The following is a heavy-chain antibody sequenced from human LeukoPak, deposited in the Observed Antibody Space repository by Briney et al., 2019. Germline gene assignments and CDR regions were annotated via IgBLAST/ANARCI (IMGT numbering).Heavy chain of an antibody. D-gene: IGHD6-19*01. Sequence: PSETLSLTCTVSGGSNSSYYWSWIRQPPGKGLEWIGEINHSGSTNYNPSLKSRVTISVDTSKNQFSLKLSSVTAADTAVYYCATTDEWLVQDYWGQGTLVTVSS. J-gene: IGHJ4*02. CDR2: INHSGST. V-gene: IGHV4-34*01. CDR3: ATTDEWLVQDY. CDR1: GGSNSSYY.